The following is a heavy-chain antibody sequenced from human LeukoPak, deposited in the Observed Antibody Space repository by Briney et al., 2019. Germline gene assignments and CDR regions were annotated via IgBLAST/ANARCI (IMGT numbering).Heavy chain of an antibody. D-gene: IGHD3-10*01. Sequence: SETLSLTCTDSGGSISSYYWSWIRQPPGKGLEWIGYIYYSGSTNYNPSLKSRVTISVDTSKNQFSLKLSSATAADTAVYYCARNRLQRFGELSPWGQGTLVTVSS. CDR2: IYYSGST. J-gene: IGHJ1*01. CDR1: GGSISSYY. CDR3: ARNRLQRFGELSP. V-gene: IGHV4-59*01.